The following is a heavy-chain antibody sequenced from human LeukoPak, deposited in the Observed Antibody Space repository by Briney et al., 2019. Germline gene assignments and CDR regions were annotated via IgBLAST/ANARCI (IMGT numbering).Heavy chain of an antibody. Sequence: GGSLRLSCAASGFTFSSYSMNWVRQAPGKGLEWVSSISSSSSYIYYADSVKGRFTISRDNAKNSLYLQMNSLRAEDTAVYYCAKDKTSMVRGVMLQWGQGTLVTVSS. D-gene: IGHD3-10*01. CDR3: AKDKTSMVRGVMLQ. J-gene: IGHJ4*02. CDR1: GFTFSSYS. CDR2: ISSSSSYI. V-gene: IGHV3-21*01.